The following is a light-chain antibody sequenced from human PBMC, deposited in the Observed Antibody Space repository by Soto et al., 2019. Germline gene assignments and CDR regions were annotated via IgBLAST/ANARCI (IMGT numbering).Light chain of an antibody. CDR2: GAS. CDR3: QQYSDWPPT. CDR1: QSVSSN. V-gene: IGKV3-15*01. J-gene: IGKJ1*01. Sequence: IVLTPSPATLSVPPGERATLSCRASQSVSSNLAWYQQKPGQAPRLLINGASTRATGIPARFSGSGSGTEFSLTISSLQSEDFAVYYCQQYSDWPPTFGQGTKVDIK.